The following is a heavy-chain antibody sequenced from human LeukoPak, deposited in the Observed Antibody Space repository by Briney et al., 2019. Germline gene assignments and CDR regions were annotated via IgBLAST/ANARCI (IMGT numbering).Heavy chain of an antibody. CDR1: GYTFTDYY. CDR3: ARGSDGVSIKPPDD. Sequence: ASVKVSCKASGYTFTDYYIHWVRQAPGQGLEWMGWLSPNSGDTNYAQQFQDRVTMTRDISISTAYMDLGRLTSDDTAVYYSARGSDGVSIKPPDDWGQGTLVTVSS. CDR2: LSPNSGDT. J-gene: IGHJ4*02. V-gene: IGHV1-2*02. D-gene: IGHD4-17*01.